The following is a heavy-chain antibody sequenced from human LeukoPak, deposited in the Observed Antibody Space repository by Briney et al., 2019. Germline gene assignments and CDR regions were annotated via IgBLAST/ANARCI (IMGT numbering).Heavy chain of an antibody. D-gene: IGHD1-26*01. CDR1: GFTFGDYY. CDR2: ISSRSGSSI. V-gene: IGHV3-11*04. Sequence: GGSLRLSWAASGFTFGDYYMSWIRQAPGKGLEWISYISSRSGSSIYYGDSVKGRFTISRDNAKNSLYLQMNSLRAEDTAVYYCARVGYSGSPGDYWGQGTLVTVSS. J-gene: IGHJ4*02. CDR3: ARVGYSGSPGDY.